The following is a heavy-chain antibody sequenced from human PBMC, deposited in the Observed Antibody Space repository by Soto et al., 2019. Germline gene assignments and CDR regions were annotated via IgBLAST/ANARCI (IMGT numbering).Heavy chain of an antibody. CDR3: ARLRIATNNYKWFDP. J-gene: IGHJ5*02. D-gene: IGHD2-21*01. Sequence: SETLSLTCTVSGGSISNAAYSRSWIRQVPGKGLEWIGHIYVTGAVDYNPSLRDRITISQDTSERQFSLNLRLVTAADTAVYYCARLRIATNNYKWFDPWGQGTLVTVSS. CDR1: GGSISNAAYS. V-gene: IGHV4-31*03. CDR2: IYVTGAV.